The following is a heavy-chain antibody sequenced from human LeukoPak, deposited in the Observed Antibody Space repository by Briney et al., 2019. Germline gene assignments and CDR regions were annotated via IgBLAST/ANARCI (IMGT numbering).Heavy chain of an antibody. J-gene: IGHJ4*02. CDR2: IKQDGSEK. V-gene: IGHV3-7*04. CDR3: ARDPPVYYYDSSGYAPSDY. D-gene: IGHD3-22*01. CDR1: GFTFSRYW. Sequence: GSLRLSCAVSGFTFSRYWMSWVRQAPGKGLEWVANIKQDGSEKYYVDSVKGRFTISRDNAKNSLYLQMNSLRAEDTAVYYCARDPPVYYYDSSGYAPSDYWGQGTLVTVSS.